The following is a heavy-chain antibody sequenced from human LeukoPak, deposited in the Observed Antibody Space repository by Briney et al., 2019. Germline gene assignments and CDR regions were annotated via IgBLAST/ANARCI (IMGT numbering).Heavy chain of an antibody. CDR2: FDPEDGET. CDR1: GYTLTELS. CDR3: ATGGYSSGCFDC. D-gene: IGHD6-19*01. J-gene: IGHJ4*02. Sequence: ASVKVSCKVSGYTLTELSMHWVRQAPGKGLEWMGGFDPEDGETIYAQKFQGRVTMTEDTSTDTAYMELSSLRSEDTAVYYCATGGYSSGCFDCWGQGTLVTVSS. V-gene: IGHV1-24*01.